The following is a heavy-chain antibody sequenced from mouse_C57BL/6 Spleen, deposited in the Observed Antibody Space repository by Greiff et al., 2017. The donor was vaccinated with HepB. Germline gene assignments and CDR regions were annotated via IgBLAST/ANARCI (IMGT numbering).Heavy chain of an antibody. V-gene: IGHV1-52*01. CDR1: GYTFTSYW. Sequence: QVQLKESGAELVRPGSSVKLSCKASGYTFTSYWMHWVKQRPIQGLEWIGNIDPSDSETHYNQKFKDKATLTVDKSSSTAYMQLSSLTSEDSAVYYVARRYYDNDGCMDYWGQGTSVTVSA. J-gene: IGHJ4*01. D-gene: IGHD2-4*01. CDR3: ARRYYDNDGCMDY. CDR2: IDPSDSET.